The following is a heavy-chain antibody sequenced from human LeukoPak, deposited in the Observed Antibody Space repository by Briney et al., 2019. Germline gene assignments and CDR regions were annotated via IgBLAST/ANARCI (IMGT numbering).Heavy chain of an antibody. CDR1: GFTFSDYY. J-gene: IGHJ4*02. V-gene: IGHV3-11*01. CDR3: ARRAVAGYYFDY. D-gene: IGHD6-19*01. Sequence: GGSLRLSCAASGFTFSDYYMSWIRQAPGKGLEWVSYISSSGSTIYYADSVKGRFTISRGNAKNSLYLQMNSLRAEDTAVYYCARRAVAGYYFDYWGQGTLVTVSS. CDR2: ISSSGSTI.